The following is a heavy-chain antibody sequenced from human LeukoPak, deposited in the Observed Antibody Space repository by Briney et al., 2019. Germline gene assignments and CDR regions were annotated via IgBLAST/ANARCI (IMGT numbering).Heavy chain of an antibody. V-gene: IGHV4-59*08. J-gene: IGHJ4*02. CDR2: IYYSGST. Sequence: PSETLSLTCTVSGGSISSYYWSWIRQPPGKGLEWIGYIYYSGSTNYNPSLKSRVTISVDTSKNQFSLKLSSVTAADTAVYYCARRPGGSYRQFDYWGQGTLVTVSS. CDR1: GGSISSYY. D-gene: IGHD1-26*01. CDR3: ARRPGGSYRQFDY.